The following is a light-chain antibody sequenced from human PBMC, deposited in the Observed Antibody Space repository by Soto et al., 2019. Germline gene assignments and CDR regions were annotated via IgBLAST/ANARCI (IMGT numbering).Light chain of an antibody. CDR2: EVS. V-gene: IGLV2-23*02. CDR1: NSDVGSYNL. Sequence: QSALTQPASVSGSPGQSITISCTGTNSDVGSYNLVSWYQQYPGKAPKLMIYEVSKRPSGVSNRFSGSKSGNTASLTISGLQAEDEADYYCCSYAGSSTYVFGTGTKLTVL. J-gene: IGLJ1*01. CDR3: CSYAGSSTYV.